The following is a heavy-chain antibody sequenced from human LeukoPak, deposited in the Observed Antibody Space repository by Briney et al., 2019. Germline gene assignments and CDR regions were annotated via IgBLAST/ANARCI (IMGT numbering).Heavy chain of an antibody. D-gene: IGHD2-2*01. V-gene: IGHV4-30-4*01. Sequence: SETLSLTCTVSGGSISSGDYYWSWIRQPPGKGLEWIGYIYYSGSTYYNPSLKSRLTISLDTSKNQFSLKLSSVTAADTAVYYCARYCSSTSCYDDAFDIWGQGTMVTVSS. CDR2: IYYSGST. CDR3: ARYCSSTSCYDDAFDI. J-gene: IGHJ3*02. CDR1: GGSISSGDYY.